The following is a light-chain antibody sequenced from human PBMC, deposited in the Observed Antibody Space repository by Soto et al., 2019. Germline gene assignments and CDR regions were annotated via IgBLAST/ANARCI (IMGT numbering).Light chain of an antibody. J-gene: IGKJ1*01. CDR2: DAS. CDR3: QQYTPYSPRP. Sequence: DIKPTVLPSTVCPPVGDTVTATCRASQSVSGWLAWYQQKPGEATKLLIYDASALPRGVPSRFSGSGSGTKFTLTIASLQPDDFATYYCQQYTPYSPRPFGQGTKVDIK. V-gene: IGKV1-5*01. CDR1: QSVSGW.